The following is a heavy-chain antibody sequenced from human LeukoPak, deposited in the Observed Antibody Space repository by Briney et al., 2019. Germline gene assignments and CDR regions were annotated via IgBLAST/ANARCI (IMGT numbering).Heavy chain of an antibody. V-gene: IGHV3-23*01. D-gene: IGHD2-15*01. J-gene: IGHJ5*02. CDR3: AKAVNGVVARDWFDP. CDR2: ISGSGGNT. Sequence: GGSLRLSCAASGFTFSNYAMSRVRQAPGKGLEWVSAISGSGGNTYYADSVKGRFTISRDNSKNTLYLQMNSLRAEDTAVYYCAKAVNGVVARDWFDPWGQGTLVTVSS. CDR1: GFTFSNYA.